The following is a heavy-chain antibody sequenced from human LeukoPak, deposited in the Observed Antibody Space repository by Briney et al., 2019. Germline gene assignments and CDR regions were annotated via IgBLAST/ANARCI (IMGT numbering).Heavy chain of an antibody. D-gene: IGHD3-10*01. CDR2: IIPIFGTA. V-gene: IGHV1-69*13. CDR3: ARQAGPGVFDY. J-gene: IGHJ4*02. Sequence: SVKVSCKASGGTFSSYAISWVRQAPGQGLEWMGGIIPIFGTANYAQKFQGRVTITADESTSTAYMELRSLRSDDTAVYYCARQAGPGVFDYWGQGTLVTVSS. CDR1: GGTFSSYA.